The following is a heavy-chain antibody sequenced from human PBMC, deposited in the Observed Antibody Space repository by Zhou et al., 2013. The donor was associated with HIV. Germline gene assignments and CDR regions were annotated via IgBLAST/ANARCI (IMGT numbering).Heavy chain of an antibody. Sequence: QVQLEQSGAEVKKPGSSVKVSCKASGGTFSSYAVNWVRQAPGQGLEWMGRIIPMLGIGNYAQKFQGRVTITADKSTSTAYMELSSLRSEDTAVYYCARGTYYYGSGRPYYNYYYMDVWAKGPRSPS. D-gene: IGHD3-10*01. J-gene: IGHJ6*03. V-gene: IGHV1-69*04. CDR2: IIPMLGIG. CDR1: GGTFSSYA. CDR3: ARGTYYYGSGRPYYNYYYMDV.